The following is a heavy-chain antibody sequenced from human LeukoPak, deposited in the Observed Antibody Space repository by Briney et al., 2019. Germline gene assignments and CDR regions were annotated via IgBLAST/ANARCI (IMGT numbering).Heavy chain of an antibody. V-gene: IGHV1-18*01. CDR2: ISGSNGNT. Sequence: ASVKVSCKASSYTFTRYGISWVRQAPGQRLEWMGWISGSNGNTNYAQKFLGRVTMTADTSTSTAYMELRSLTSDDTAMYYCARSGRGTYYYFDYWGQGTLVTVSS. CDR3: ARSGRGTYYYFDY. J-gene: IGHJ4*02. CDR1: SYTFTRYG. D-gene: IGHD5-12*01.